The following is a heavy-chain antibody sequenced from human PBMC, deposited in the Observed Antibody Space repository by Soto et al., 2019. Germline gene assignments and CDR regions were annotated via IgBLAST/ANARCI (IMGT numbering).Heavy chain of an antibody. V-gene: IGHV5-51*01. CDR3: ARPLDDTARGSLYVMDV. J-gene: IGHJ6*02. CDR2: IYPGDSDT. D-gene: IGHD5-18*01. CDR1: GYSFTSYW. Sequence: GESLKISCKGSGYSFTSYWIGWERQMPGKGLEWMGIIYPGDSDTRYSPSFQGQVTISADKSISTAYLQWSSLKASDTAMYYCARPLDDTARGSLYVMDVWGQGTTVTVSS.